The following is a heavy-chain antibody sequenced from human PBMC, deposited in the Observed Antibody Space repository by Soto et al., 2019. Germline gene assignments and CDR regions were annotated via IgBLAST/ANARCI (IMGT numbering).Heavy chain of an antibody. CDR2: IYSGGGT. CDR1: GFTVSSNY. J-gene: IGHJ6*02. CDR3: ARGGYSYGVYNYAMDV. Sequence: PGGSLRLSCAASGFTVSSNYMTWVRQTPGKGLEWVSIIYSGGGTYYANSVKGRFTISRDNSKNTLYLQMNTLRAEDTAVYYCARGGYSYGVYNYAMDVWGQGTTVTVSS. V-gene: IGHV3-53*01. D-gene: IGHD5-18*01.